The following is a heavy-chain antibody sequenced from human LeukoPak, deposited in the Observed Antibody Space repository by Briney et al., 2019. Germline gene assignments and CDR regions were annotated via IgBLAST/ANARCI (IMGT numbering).Heavy chain of an antibody. J-gene: IGHJ4*02. V-gene: IGHV4-59*01. CDR2: VSYSGNT. D-gene: IGHD1-26*01. CDR3: VREAAVGYYFDS. CDR1: GGSLGTYF. Sequence: SETLSLTCTISGGSLGTYFWNWIRQPPGKGLEWIGYVSYSGNTNYNSSLKSRLTISVDPSEKQFFLNLTSATAADTAVYFCVREAAVGYYFDSWGQGTPVTVSS.